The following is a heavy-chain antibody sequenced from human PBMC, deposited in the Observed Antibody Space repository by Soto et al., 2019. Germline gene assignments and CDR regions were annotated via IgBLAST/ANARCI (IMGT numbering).Heavy chain of an antibody. CDR1: GYTFTYRY. J-gene: IGHJ5*02. Sequence: SVKVSCKASGYTFTYRYLHWVRQAPGQALEWMGWITPFNGNTNYAQKFQDRVTITRDRSMSTAYMELSSLRSEDTAMYYCASNPGSGGYYIGFDPWGQGTLGTVSS. D-gene: IGHD1-26*01. V-gene: IGHV1-45*02. CDR2: ITPFNGNT. CDR3: ASNPGSGGYYIGFDP.